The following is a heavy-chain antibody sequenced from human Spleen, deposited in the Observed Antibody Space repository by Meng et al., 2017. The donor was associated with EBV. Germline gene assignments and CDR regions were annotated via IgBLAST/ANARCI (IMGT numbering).Heavy chain of an antibody. D-gene: IGHD3-3*01. CDR1: GGTFSSYA. Sequence: QVQRVQSRAEVKKPGASVKVSCKASGGTFSSYAISWVRQAPGQGLEWMGGIIPIFGTANYAQKFQGRVTITADESTSTAYMELSSLRSEDTAVYYCARGSRFLEWLLAYWGQGTLVTVSS. V-gene: IGHV1-69*01. CDR2: IIPIFGTA. CDR3: ARGSRFLEWLLAY. J-gene: IGHJ4*02.